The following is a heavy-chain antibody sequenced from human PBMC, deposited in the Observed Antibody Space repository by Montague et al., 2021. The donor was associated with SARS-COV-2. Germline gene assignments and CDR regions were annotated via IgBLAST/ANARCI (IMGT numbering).Heavy chain of an antibody. CDR1: GFTFSGYE. CDR3: AREKARITIFGAPRGYTDV. D-gene: IGHD3-3*01. CDR2: ISSSGSTI. Sequence: SLRLSCAASGFTFSGYEMNWVRQAPGKGLEWVSYISSSGSTIYYADSVKGRFTISRDNAKNSLYLQMNSLRAEDTAVYYCAREKARITIFGAPRGYTDVWGKGTTVTVSS. V-gene: IGHV3-48*03. J-gene: IGHJ6*03.